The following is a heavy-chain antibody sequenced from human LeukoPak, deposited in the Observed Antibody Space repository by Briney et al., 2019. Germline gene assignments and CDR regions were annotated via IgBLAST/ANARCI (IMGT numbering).Heavy chain of an antibody. CDR2: MHYSGGST. J-gene: IGHJ5*02. Sequence: SETLSLTCTVSGGSISSSSYFWDWIRQPPGKGLEWIGSMHYSGGSTNYNPFLKSRVTMSVDTSKNEFSLKLSSGTAADTAVYYCARRRVEMAAITEANWLDTWGQGTLVTVSS. CDR1: GGSISSSSYF. CDR3: ARRRVEMAAITEANWLDT. D-gene: IGHD5-24*01. V-gene: IGHV4-61*05.